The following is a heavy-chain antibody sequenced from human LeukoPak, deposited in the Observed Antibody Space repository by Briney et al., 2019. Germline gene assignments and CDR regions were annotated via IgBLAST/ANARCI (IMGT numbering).Heavy chain of an antibody. J-gene: IGHJ4*02. CDR1: GGSISSYY. Sequence: NPSETLSLTCTVSGGSISSYYWSWIRQPPGKGLEWIAYIYYSGSTNYNPSLKSRVTISVDTSKNQFSLKLSSVTAADTAVYYCARGDYFDYWGQGTLVTVSS. CDR3: ARGDYFDY. CDR2: IYYSGST. V-gene: IGHV4-59*01.